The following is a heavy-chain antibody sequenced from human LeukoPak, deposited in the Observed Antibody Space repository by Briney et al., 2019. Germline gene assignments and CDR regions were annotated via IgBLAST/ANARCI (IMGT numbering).Heavy chain of an antibody. CDR1: GGSISSYY. Sequence: PSETLSLTCTVSGGSISSYYWTWIRQPPGKGLEWIGYILTTGSTNYNPSLKSRVTISVDTSKNQFSLKLSSVTAADTAVYYCARYSSTTGTVSFDYWGQGTLVTVSS. D-gene: IGHD1-1*01. CDR3: ARYSSTTGTVSFDY. J-gene: IGHJ4*02. V-gene: IGHV4-4*09. CDR2: ILTTGST.